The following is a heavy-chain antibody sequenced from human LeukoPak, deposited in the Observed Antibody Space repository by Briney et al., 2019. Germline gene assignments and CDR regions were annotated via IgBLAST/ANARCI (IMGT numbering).Heavy chain of an antibody. Sequence: ASVKVSCKASGYTFSSYDINWVRQATGQGLEWMGWMNPDSGNTDYAQRFQGRVTMTRNTSISTAYMELSSLRSEDTAVYYCARGDFGDYFLDYWGQGTLVTVSS. CDR2: MNPDSGNT. CDR1: GYTFSSYD. D-gene: IGHD4-17*01. J-gene: IGHJ4*02. CDR3: ARGDFGDYFLDY. V-gene: IGHV1-8*01.